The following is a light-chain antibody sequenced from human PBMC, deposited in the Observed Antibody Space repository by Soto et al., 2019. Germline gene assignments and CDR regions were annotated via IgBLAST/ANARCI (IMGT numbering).Light chain of an antibody. CDR2: GAS. CDR1: QRIDNF. CDR3: QQRYKTSLSS. J-gene: IGKJ2*01. V-gene: IGKV1-39*01. Sequence: DMQVTQSPSFLSSSVGVRASITRLPSQRIDNFLNWYQQKPGKAPKLLIYGASSLQSGVPSRFSGSGSGTDFTLTITSLQPEDSATYHCQQRYKTSLSSFGQGTKVDI.